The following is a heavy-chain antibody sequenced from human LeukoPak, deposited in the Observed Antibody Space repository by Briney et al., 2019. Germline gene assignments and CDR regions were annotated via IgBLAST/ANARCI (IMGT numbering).Heavy chain of an antibody. CDR3: ARGSDGWFAFDY. V-gene: IGHV3-66*01. CDR2: IYTTGGK. CDR1: EFTVSSNY. Sequence: GGSLRLSCAASEFTVSSNYMSWVRQAPGKGLEWVSIIYTTGGKYYADSVKGRFTISRDNSKHTLYPQMNSLRAEDTAVYYCARGSDGWFAFDYWGQGILVTVSS. D-gene: IGHD6-19*01. J-gene: IGHJ4*02.